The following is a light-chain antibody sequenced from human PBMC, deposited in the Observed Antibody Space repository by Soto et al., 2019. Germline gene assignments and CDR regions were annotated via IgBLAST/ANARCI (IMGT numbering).Light chain of an antibody. CDR1: SSDVGGYDS. CDR2: DVS. V-gene: IGLV2-14*01. CDR3: SSYTSSSTLG. Sequence: SALTQPASVSGSPGKSITMSCTGTSSDVGGYDSVSWYQQQPGKAPKLLIYDVSNRPSGVSNRFSGSKSGNTASLTISGLQAEDEAKYYCSSYTSSSTLGFGGGTKLTVL. J-gene: IGLJ3*02.